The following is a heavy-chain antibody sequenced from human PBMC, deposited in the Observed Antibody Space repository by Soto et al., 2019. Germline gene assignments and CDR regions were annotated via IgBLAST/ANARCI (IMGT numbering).Heavy chain of an antibody. V-gene: IGHV5-51*01. CDR1: GYNFGNYW. Sequence: HGESLKISCQGSGYNFGNYWIAWVRQMPGKGLEWMGIIYPGDGDTLYSPSFQGQVTFSVDKSVNTAYLKWSSVEASYTAIYYCARHVFNMARGPLDPWGQGTRVTVSS. D-gene: IGHD3-10*01. CDR3: ARHVFNMARGPLDP. CDR2: IYPGDGDT. J-gene: IGHJ5*02.